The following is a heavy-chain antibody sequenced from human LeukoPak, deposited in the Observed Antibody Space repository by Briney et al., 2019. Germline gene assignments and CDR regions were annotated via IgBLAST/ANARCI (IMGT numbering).Heavy chain of an antibody. CDR1: GGSISSSSYY. J-gene: IGHJ3*02. V-gene: IGHV4-39*02. Sequence: KTSETLSPTCTVSGGSISSSSYYWGWIRQPPGKGLEWIGSIYYSGSTYYNPSLKSRVTISVDTSKNQFSLKLSSVTAADTAMYYCARDLAYSSPGSDIWGQGTMVTVSS. D-gene: IGHD6-13*01. CDR2: IYYSGST. CDR3: ARDLAYSSPGSDI.